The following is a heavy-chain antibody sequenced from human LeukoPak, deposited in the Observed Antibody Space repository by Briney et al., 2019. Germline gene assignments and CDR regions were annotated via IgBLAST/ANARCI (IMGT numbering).Heavy chain of an antibody. J-gene: IGHJ4*02. CDR1: GGSISTYY. V-gene: IGHV4-59*12. CDR2: IYYSGST. Sequence: PSETLSLTCTVSGGSISTYYWSWIRQPPGKGLEWIGYIYYSGSTNYNPSLKSRVTISVDTSKNQFSLKLSSVTAADTAVYYCARDRADGYSQSGIDYWGQGTLVTVSS. CDR3: ARDRADGYSQSGIDY. D-gene: IGHD5-24*01.